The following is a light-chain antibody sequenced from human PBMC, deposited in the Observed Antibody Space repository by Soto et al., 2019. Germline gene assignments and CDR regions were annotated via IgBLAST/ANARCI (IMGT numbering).Light chain of an antibody. CDR2: ETT. CDR3: LLSYNPVGI. Sequence: QAVVTQEPSLTVSPGGTVTLTCGSSAGAVTSGHYPYWFQQKPGQAPRTLIYETTNKYSWTPARFSGSLLGGKAALTLSGAQPEDEAEYYCLLSYNPVGIFGGGTKLTVL. J-gene: IGLJ2*01. V-gene: IGLV7-46*01. CDR1: AGAVTSGHY.